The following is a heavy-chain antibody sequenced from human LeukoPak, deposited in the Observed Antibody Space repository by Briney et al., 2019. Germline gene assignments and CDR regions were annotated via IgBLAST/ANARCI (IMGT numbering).Heavy chain of an antibody. Sequence: NPGGSLRLSCAASGFTFSDYYMTWIRQAPGKGLEWVSHISRSSGTIYYADSVQGRFSVSRDYGKKSLYLQMSYLRAEDTAVYYCVREAKMTSILWGQGTLVTVSS. J-gene: IGHJ4*02. CDR2: ISRSSGTI. D-gene: IGHD2-21*01. V-gene: IGHV3-11*01. CDR3: VREAKMTSIL. CDR1: GFTFSDYY.